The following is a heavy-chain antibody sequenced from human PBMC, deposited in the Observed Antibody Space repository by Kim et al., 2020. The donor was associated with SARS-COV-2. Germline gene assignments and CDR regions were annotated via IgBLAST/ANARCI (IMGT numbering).Heavy chain of an antibody. CDR3: ARENMVRGVTPPYYFDY. Sequence: SETLSLTCAVYGGSFSGYYWSWIRQPPGKGLEWIGEINHSGSTNYNPSLKSRVTISVDTSKNQFSLKLSSVTAADTAVYYCARENMVRGVTPPYYFDYWGQGTLVTVSS. CDR2: INHSGST. CDR1: GGSFSGYY. D-gene: IGHD3-10*01. V-gene: IGHV4-34*01. J-gene: IGHJ4*02.